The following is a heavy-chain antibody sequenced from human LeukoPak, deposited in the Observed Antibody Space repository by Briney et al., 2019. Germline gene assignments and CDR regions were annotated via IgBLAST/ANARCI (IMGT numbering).Heavy chain of an antibody. CDR3: ARLNRINYYDSSGYHQYYFDY. D-gene: IGHD3-22*01. CDR2: IYPGDSDT. Sequence: GESLQISCKGSGYRFTSYWIGWVRPMPGKGLEWMGIIYPGDSDTRYSPSFQGQVTISADKSISTAYLQWSSLKASDTAMYYCARLNRINYYDSSGYHQYYFDYWGQGTLVTVSS. J-gene: IGHJ4*02. CDR1: GYRFTSYW. V-gene: IGHV5-51*01.